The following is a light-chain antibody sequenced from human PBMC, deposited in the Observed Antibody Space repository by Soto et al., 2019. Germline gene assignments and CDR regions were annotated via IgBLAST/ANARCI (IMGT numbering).Light chain of an antibody. J-gene: IGKJ4*01. Sequence: DIQMTQSPSSLSASVGDRVTISCGASQIISSFVNWYQQKPGKAPNLLIYAASRLQSGVPSRFSGSGAGTDFTLTISSLQPEDFATYYCQQSYSPLRTFGGGTKVEVK. CDR1: QIISSF. CDR3: QQSYSPLRT. V-gene: IGKV1-39*01. CDR2: AAS.